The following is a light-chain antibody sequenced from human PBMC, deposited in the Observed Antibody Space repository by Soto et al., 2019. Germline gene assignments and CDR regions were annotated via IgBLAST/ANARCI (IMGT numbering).Light chain of an antibody. CDR1: QSISINY. CDR2: GES. V-gene: IGKV3-20*01. Sequence: QSPATLSLSLVEIATLACMASQSISINYLAWYQQKPGQAPRLLIYGESSRASGIPDRFSGSGSGTDFTLTISRVEPEDFAVYYCQQFRSPPLTFGGGTKVDIK. J-gene: IGKJ4*01. CDR3: QQFRSPPLT.